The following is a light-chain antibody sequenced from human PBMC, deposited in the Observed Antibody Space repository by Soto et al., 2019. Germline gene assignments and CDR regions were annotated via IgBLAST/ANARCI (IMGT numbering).Light chain of an antibody. V-gene: IGKV3-15*01. Sequence: IVLTHSPATLSLSPLERATLSFMSSQSISSDYLVWYQQKPGQAPRLLIYGASTRATGIPARFSGSGSGTEFTLTISSLQSEDFAVYYCQQYNNWPRTFGQGTKVDIK. J-gene: IGKJ1*01. CDR3: QQYNNWPRT. CDR1: QSISSD. CDR2: GAS.